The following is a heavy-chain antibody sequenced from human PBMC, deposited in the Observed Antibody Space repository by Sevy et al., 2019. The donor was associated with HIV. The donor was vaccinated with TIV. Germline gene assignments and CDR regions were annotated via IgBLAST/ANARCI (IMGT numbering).Heavy chain of an antibody. D-gene: IGHD3-16*01. CDR1: GYNFTSYY. Sequence: ASVKVSCKAAGYNFTSYYIHWVRQAPGQGLEWMGIITPSGDTTTYSQKFQGRVTMTSDTSTSTVYMELSSLRYDDMAVYYCTRVRSFGFEYWGQRTLVTVSS. CDR3: TRVRSFGFEY. J-gene: IGHJ4*02. CDR2: ITPSGDTT. V-gene: IGHV1-46*01.